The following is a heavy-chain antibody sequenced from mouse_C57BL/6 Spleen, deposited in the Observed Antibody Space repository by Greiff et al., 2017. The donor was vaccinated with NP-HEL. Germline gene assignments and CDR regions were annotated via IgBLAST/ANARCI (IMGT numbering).Heavy chain of an antibody. J-gene: IGHJ2*01. Sequence: EVKLVESGGGLVKPGGSLKLSCAASGFTFSSYAMSWVRQTPEKRLEWVATISDGGSYTYYPDNVKGRFTISRDNAKNNLYLQMSHLKSEDTAMYYCARDPSTAGDYWGRGTTLTVSS. V-gene: IGHV5-4*01. D-gene: IGHD1-2*01. CDR3: ARDPSTAGDY. CDR2: ISDGGSYT. CDR1: GFTFSSYA.